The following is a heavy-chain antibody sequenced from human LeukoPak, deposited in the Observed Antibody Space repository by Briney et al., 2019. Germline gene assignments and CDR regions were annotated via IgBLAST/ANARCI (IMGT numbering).Heavy chain of an antibody. V-gene: IGHV1-69*05. CDR2: IIPIFGTA. D-gene: IGHD3-10*01. CDR1: GGTFSSYA. J-gene: IGHJ6*03. Sequence: SVKVSCKASGGTFSSYAISWVRQAPGQGLEWMGGIIPIFGTANYAQKFQGRVTITTDESTSTAYMELSSLRSEDTAVYYCARDHGGSGRRYYYHMDVWGKGTTVTVSS. CDR3: ARDHGGSGRRYYYHMDV.